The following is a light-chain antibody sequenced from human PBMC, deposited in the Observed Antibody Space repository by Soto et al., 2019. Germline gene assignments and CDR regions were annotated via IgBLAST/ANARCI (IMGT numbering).Light chain of an antibody. CDR2: GNS. CDR1: SSNIGAGYD. Sequence: QSVLTQPPSVSGAPGQRVTISCTGSSSNIGAGYDVHWYQQLPGTAPKLLIYGNSNRPSGVTDRFSGSKSGTSASLAITGLQAEDEADYYCQSYDSSLSGSWVFGGGTKLTVL. J-gene: IGLJ3*02. CDR3: QSYDSSLSGSWV. V-gene: IGLV1-40*01.